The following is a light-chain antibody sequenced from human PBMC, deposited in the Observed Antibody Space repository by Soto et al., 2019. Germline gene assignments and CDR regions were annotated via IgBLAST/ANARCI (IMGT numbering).Light chain of an antibody. Sequence: QSVLTQPASVSGSPGQSITISCTGSASDVGSFDYVSWYQQYPGKAPKLIIHDVNNRLSGVSDRFSGSKSGNTASLTISGLQAEDEADYYCKSYTSRSTPWVFGGGTKLTVL. J-gene: IGLJ3*02. CDR2: DVN. CDR3: KSYTSRSTPWV. CDR1: ASDVGSFDY. V-gene: IGLV2-14*03.